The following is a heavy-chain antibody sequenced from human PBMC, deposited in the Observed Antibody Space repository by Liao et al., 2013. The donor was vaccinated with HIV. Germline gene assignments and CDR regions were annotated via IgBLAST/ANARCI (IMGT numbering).Heavy chain of an antibody. J-gene: IGHJ3*02. CDR1: GGSISSYY. CDR2: IYTSGRT. CDR3: ARVPRATQEGDAFDI. V-gene: IGHV4-4*07. Sequence: QLQLQESGPGLVRPSETLSLTCTVSGGSISSYYWTWIRQPAGKGLEWIGRIYTSGRTNYNPSLKSRVTMSVDTSKNQFSLKLSSVTAADTAVYYCARVPRATQEGDAFDIWGQGTMVTVSS.